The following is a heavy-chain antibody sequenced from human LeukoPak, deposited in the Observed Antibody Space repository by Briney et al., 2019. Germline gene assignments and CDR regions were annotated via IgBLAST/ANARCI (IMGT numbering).Heavy chain of an antibody. Sequence: VASVKVSCKASGYTFTGYYMHWVRQAPGQGLEWMGWINPNSGGTNYAQKFQGRVTMTRDTSISTAYMELSRLRSDDTAVYYCALPGYSGYDPLDYWGQGTLVTVSS. CDR1: GYTFTGYY. CDR3: ALPGYSGYDPLDY. V-gene: IGHV1-2*02. D-gene: IGHD5-12*01. CDR2: INPNSGGT. J-gene: IGHJ4*02.